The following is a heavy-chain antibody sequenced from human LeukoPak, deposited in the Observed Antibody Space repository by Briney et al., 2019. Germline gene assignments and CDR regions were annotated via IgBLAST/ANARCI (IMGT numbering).Heavy chain of an antibody. Sequence: SETLSLTCTVSGGSISSYYWSWIRQPREKGLEWIGHIYYSGSTNYNPSLKSRVTISVDTSKNQFSLKLSSVTAADTAVYYCARDHKYSSSSGFDYWGQGTLVTVSS. CDR2: IYYSGST. CDR1: GGSISSYY. CDR3: ARDHKYSSSSGFDY. D-gene: IGHD6-6*01. V-gene: IGHV4-59*13. J-gene: IGHJ4*02.